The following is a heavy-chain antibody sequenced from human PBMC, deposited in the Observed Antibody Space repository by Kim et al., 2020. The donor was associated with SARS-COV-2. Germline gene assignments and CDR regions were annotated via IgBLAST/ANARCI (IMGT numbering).Heavy chain of an antibody. Sequence: YVGSVKGRFTISRDHSKNPRYLQMNSLRADDTAVYYCARDKLGSYWYFDLWGRGTLVTVSS. J-gene: IGHJ2*01. V-gene: IGHV3-33*01. D-gene: IGHD7-27*01. CDR3: ARDKLGSYWYFDL.